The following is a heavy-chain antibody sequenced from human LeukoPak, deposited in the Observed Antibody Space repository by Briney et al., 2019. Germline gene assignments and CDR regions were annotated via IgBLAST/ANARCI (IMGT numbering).Heavy chain of an antibody. D-gene: IGHD2-2*01. CDR2: INHSGST. J-gene: IGHJ4*02. Sequence: SETLSLTCAVYGGSFSGYYWSWIRQPPGKGLEWIGEINHSGSTNYNPSLKSRVTISVDTSKNQFSLKLSSVTAADTAVYYCARRRYVVVPAAILYFDYWGQGTLVTVSS. V-gene: IGHV4-34*01. CDR3: ARRRYVVVPAAILYFDY. CDR1: GGSFSGYY.